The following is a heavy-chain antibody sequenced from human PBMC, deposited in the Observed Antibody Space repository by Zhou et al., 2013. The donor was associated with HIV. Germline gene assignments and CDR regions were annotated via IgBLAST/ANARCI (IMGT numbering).Heavy chain of an antibody. J-gene: IGHJ4*02. CDR3: ARGFDYGDYFN. CDR1: GKGFPTSI. V-gene: IGHV1-18*01. Sequence: QVQLVQSGDEVKRPGASVKVSCKASGKGFPTSIVTWVRQVPGQGLEWLGWINGYNGNSRYRQNFQDRVSMSTDAATTTAYMELRSLRSDDTAIYYCARGFDYGDYFNWGQGTLVTVSS. CDR2: INGYNGNS. D-gene: IGHD4-17*01.